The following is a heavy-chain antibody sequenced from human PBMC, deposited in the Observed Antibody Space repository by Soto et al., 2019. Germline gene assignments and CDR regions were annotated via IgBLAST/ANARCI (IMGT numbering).Heavy chain of an antibody. D-gene: IGHD2-15*01. CDR1: GFIFSNYA. CDR3: AKDTGRGGGSVFDY. CDR2: ISGSGADT. Sequence: GGSLRLSCAPSGFIFSNYAMSWVRQARGKGLEWVPAISGSGADTYYTESVKGRFTISRDNFKNTLYLQMNSLRAEDTAVYYCAKDTGRGGGSVFDYWGQGTLVTVSS. J-gene: IGHJ4*02. V-gene: IGHV3-23*01.